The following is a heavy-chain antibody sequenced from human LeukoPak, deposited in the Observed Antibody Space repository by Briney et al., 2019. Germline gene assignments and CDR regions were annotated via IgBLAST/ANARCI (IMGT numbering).Heavy chain of an antibody. CDR1: GSTFSSYA. CDR3: AKGRYSSGWYSDY. V-gene: IGHV3-23*01. D-gene: IGHD6-19*01. J-gene: IGHJ4*02. Sequence: GGSLRLSCAASGSTFSSYAMSWVRQAPGKGLEWVSAISGGGDNIYYADSVKGRFTASRDNSKNTLYLQMNSLRAEDTAVYYCAKGRYSSGWYSDYWGQGTLVTVSS. CDR2: ISGGGDNI.